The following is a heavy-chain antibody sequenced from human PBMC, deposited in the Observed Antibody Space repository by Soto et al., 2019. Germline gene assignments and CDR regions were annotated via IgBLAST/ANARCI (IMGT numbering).Heavy chain of an antibody. CDR2: IIPIFGTA. D-gene: IGHD3-16*01. Sequence: SVKVSCKASGGTFSSYAISWVRQAPGQGLEWMGGIIPIFGTANYAQKFQGRVTITADKSTSTAYMELSSLRSEDTAVYYCARVPRLGPFEDWGQGTLDTVSS. CDR3: ARVPRLGPFED. V-gene: IGHV1-69*06. J-gene: IGHJ4*02. CDR1: GGTFSSYA.